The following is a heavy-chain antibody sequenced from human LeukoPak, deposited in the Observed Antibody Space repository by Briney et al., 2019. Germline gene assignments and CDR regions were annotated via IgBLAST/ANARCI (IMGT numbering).Heavy chain of an antibody. D-gene: IGHD1-1*01. Sequence: SVKVSCKASGGTFNNHAISWVRQAPGQGLEWMGSIIPIFGNPNYAQNFQGRVTITTDASTSTVYIERSSVSSEVTAVYYFARFHCEYDPVWYLDLWGRGTLVTVSS. CDR1: GGTFNNHA. V-gene: IGHV1-69*05. CDR3: ARFHCEYDPVWYLDL. CDR2: IIPIFGNP. J-gene: IGHJ2*01.